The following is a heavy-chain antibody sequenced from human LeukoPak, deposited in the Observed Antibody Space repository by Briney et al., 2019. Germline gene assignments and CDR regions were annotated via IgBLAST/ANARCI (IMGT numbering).Heavy chain of an antibody. Sequence: GGSLRLSCAASGFTVSSNYMSWVRQAPGKGLEWVSVIYSGGSTYYADSVKGRFTISRDNSKNTMYLQMKSLRAEDTAVYYCAKGITGTGGAWYVGYYYYGMDVWGQGTTVTVSS. J-gene: IGHJ6*02. D-gene: IGHD1-7*01. CDR2: IYSGGST. CDR1: GFTVSSNY. V-gene: IGHV3-66*01. CDR3: AKGITGTGGAWYVGYYYYGMDV.